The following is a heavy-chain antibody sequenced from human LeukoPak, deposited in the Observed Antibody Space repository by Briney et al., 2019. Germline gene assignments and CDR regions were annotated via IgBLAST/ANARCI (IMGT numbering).Heavy chain of an antibody. CDR2: INPNSGGT. CDR3: ARDRVWFGELLSQDY. CDR1: GGTFSSYA. V-gene: IGHV1-2*02. J-gene: IGHJ4*02. Sequence: GASVKVSCKASGGTFSSYAISWVRQAPGQGLEWMGWINPNSGGTNYAQKFQGRVTMTRDTSISTAYMELSRLRSDDTAVYYCARDRVWFGELLSQDYWGQGTLVTVSS. D-gene: IGHD3-10*01.